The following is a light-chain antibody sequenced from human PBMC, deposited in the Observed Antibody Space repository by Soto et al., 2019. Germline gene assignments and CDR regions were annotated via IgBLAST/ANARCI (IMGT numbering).Light chain of an antibody. J-gene: IGKJ2*01. CDR2: GAS. Sequence: ELVLTQTPGTLSLSPGERATLSCRASQSVTSSHLAWYQQKPGQAPRLLIYGASTRATGIPDRFSGSGSDTDFSLTIRRLDPEDFAMYYCLIYFSPDRYTFGPGTKVQIK. CDR3: LIYFSPDRYT. V-gene: IGKV3-20*01. CDR1: QSVTSSH.